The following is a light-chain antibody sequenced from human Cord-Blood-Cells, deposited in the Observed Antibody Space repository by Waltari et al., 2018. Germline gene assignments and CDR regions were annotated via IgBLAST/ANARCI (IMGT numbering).Light chain of an antibody. CDR3: QQSGA. Sequence: EIVLTQSPGTLSLSPGERATLSCRASQSVSSSYLAWYQQKPGQAPRLLIYCASSRATGIPDRFSGSGSGTDFTLTISRLEPEDFAVYYCQQSGAFGQGTKVEIK. V-gene: IGKV3-20*01. CDR1: QSVSSSY. CDR2: CAS. J-gene: IGKJ1*01.